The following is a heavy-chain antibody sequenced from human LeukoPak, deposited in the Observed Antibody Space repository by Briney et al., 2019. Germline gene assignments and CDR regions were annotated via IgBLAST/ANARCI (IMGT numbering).Heavy chain of an antibody. V-gene: IGHV1-18*01. CDR1: GYTFTSYG. J-gene: IGHJ5*02. D-gene: IGHD2-21*02. CDR3: ARDGEGSDPLNWFDP. CDR2: ISAYNGNT. Sequence: GASVKVSCKASGYTFTSYGISWVRQAPGQGLEWMGWISAYNGNTNYAQKLQGRVTMTTDTSTSTAYMELRSLRSDDTAVYYCARDGEGSDPLNWFDPWGQGTLVTVSS.